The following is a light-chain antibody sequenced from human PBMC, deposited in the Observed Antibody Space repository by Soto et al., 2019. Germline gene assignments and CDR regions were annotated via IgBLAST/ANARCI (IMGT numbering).Light chain of an antibody. V-gene: IGKV4-1*01. CDR2: WAS. J-gene: IGKJ1*01. Sequence: DIVMTQSPDSLAVSLGERATINCTSSQTVLDSSNNKYYLTWYQQKPGQPPKLLIYWASTREFGVPDRFSGSGSGTDFTLTISSLQAEDVALYYCQQYYSTPRTVGHGTKVDIK. CDR1: QTVLDSSNNKYY. CDR3: QQYYSTPRT.